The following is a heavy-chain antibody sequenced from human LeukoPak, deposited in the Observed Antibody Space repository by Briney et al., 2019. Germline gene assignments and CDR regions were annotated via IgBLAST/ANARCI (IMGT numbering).Heavy chain of an antibody. V-gene: IGHV3-23*01. Sequence: GGPLRLSCTSSGFTFREFAVSWVRQAPGKGLEWVSAISGSGGSTYYADSVKGRFTISRDNSKNTLYLQMNSLRAEDTAVYYCAESYVGDYWGQGTLVTVSS. J-gene: IGHJ4*02. CDR3: AESYVGDY. CDR1: GFTFREFA. D-gene: IGHD1-26*01. CDR2: ISGSGGST.